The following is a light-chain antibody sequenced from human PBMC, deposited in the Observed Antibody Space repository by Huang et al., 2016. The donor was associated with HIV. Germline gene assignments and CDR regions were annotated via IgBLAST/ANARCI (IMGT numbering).Light chain of an antibody. CDR2: KAS. CDR1: QSVSSW. Sequence: DIQMSQSPSTLSASVGDRVTITCRASQSVSSWLAWYQQKTGKAPKLLFYKASTLESGGPSRFSGSGSGTEFTLTISSLEPDDFASYYCQQYNTYSTFGQGTKVEIK. J-gene: IGKJ1*01. V-gene: IGKV1-5*03. CDR3: QQYNTYST.